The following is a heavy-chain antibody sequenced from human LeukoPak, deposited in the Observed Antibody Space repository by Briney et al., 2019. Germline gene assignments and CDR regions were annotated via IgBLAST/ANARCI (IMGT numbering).Heavy chain of an antibody. Sequence: GGSLRLSCAASGFTFSSYSMNWVRQAPGKGLEWVSSISSSSTYIYYADSVKGRFTVSRDNAKNSLYLQMNSLRAEDTAVYFCASQYTSSRIFDDWGQGTLVTVSS. CDR2: ISSSSTYI. V-gene: IGHV3-21*01. D-gene: IGHD6-13*01. J-gene: IGHJ4*02. CDR1: GFTFSSYS. CDR3: ASQYTSSRIFDD.